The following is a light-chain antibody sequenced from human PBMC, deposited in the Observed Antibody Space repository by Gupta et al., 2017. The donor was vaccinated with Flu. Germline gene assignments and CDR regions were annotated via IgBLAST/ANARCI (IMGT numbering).Light chain of an antibody. J-gene: IGLJ2*01. V-gene: IGLV3-1*01. CDR3: QTGDSSVV. CDR1: KLGEKY. CDR2: QDS. Sequence: SSQLTQPPSVSVSPGQTASITCSGDKLGEKYVCWYQQKPGQSPVLVIYQDSKRPSGVPERFSGPSSGNTATLTISGTQAMDEADYYCQTGDSSVVFGGGTKLTVL.